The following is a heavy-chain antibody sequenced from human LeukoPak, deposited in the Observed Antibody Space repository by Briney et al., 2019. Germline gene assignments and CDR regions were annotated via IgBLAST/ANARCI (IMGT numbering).Heavy chain of an antibody. CDR2: ISYDGSNK. Sequence: GRSLRLPCAASGFTFSSYGMHWVRQAPGKGLEWVAVISYDGSNKYYADSVKGRFTISRDNSKNTLYLQMNSLRAEDTAVYYCAKELWFGELQGAFDIWGQGTTVTVSS. CDR3: AKELWFGELQGAFDI. CDR1: GFTFSSYG. V-gene: IGHV3-30*18. J-gene: IGHJ3*02. D-gene: IGHD3-10*01.